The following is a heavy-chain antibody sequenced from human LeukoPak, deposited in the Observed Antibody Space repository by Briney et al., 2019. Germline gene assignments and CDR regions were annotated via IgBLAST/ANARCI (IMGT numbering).Heavy chain of an antibody. V-gene: IGHV3-13*01. CDR3: ARGLGYCSSTSCYLHD. CDR1: GFTFSSYD. J-gene: IGHJ4*02. CDR2: IGTAGDT. D-gene: IGHD2-2*01. Sequence: GGSLRLSCAASGFTFSSYDMHWVRQATGKGLEWVSAIGTAGDTYYPGSVKGRLTISRENAKNSLYLQMNSLRAGDTAVYYCARGLGYCSSTSCYLHDWGQGTLVTVSS.